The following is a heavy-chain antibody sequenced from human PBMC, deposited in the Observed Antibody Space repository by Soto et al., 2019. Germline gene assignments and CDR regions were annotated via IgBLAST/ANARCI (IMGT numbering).Heavy chain of an antibody. CDR3: AKHDGGELLLSHPTFDY. Sequence: EVPRLESGGGLVQPGGSLRLSCAASGFTFSSDAMSWVRQAPRKGLEWVSAIRGSGGSTYYADSGKGRFTISRDNSKNTMYLQMNSLRAEDTAVYYCAKHDGGELLLSHPTFDYWGQGTLVTVSS. CDR2: IRGSGGST. CDR1: GFTFSSDA. D-gene: IGHD1-26*01. J-gene: IGHJ4*02. V-gene: IGHV3-23*01.